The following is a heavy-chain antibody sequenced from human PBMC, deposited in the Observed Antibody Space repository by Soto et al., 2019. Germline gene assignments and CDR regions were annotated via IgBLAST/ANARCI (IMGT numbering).Heavy chain of an antibody. CDR3: IRQDGGLLN. Sequence: EVQLVESGGGLVQPGGSLKLSCAASGFTFSGSKVHWVRQASGKGLEWVGRIRSKADSYATAYAASVKGRFTISRDDSENTAFLHMNSLKTEDTAVYYCIRQDGGLLNWGQGTLVTVSS. V-gene: IGHV3-73*02. CDR1: GFTFSGSK. CDR2: IRSKADSYAT. J-gene: IGHJ4*02. D-gene: IGHD2-15*01.